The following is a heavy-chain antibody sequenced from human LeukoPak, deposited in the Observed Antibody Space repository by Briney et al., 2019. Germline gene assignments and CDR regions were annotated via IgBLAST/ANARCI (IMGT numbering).Heavy chain of an antibody. CDR2: ISGSGGST. D-gene: IGHD2-2*01. Sequence: PGGSLRLCCAASGFTFSSYAMSWVRQAPGKGLEWVSAISGSGGSTYYADSVKGRFTISRDNSKNTLYLQMNSLRAEDTAVYYCAKGRRSSTSCSLDYWGQGTLVTVSS. J-gene: IGHJ4*02. CDR3: AKGRRSSTSCSLDY. V-gene: IGHV3-23*01. CDR1: GFTFSSYA.